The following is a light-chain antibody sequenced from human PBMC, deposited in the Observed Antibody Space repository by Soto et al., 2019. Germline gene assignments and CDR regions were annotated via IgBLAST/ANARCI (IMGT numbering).Light chain of an antibody. J-gene: IGLJ1*01. CDR1: SSDVGGYNY. CDR2: EVS. Sequence: SALTQPASVSGSPGQSIIISCTGTSSDVGGYNYVSWYPHHPGKAPKLLIYEVSNRPSGVSDRFSGSKSGNTASLTISGLQAEDEADYYCSSYTTTTTLEVFGTGTKLTVL. V-gene: IGLV2-14*01. CDR3: SSYTTTTTLEV.